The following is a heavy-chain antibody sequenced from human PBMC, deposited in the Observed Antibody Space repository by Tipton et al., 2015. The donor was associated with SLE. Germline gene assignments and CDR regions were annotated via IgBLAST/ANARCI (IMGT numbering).Heavy chain of an antibody. CDR1: GFTFSSHG. D-gene: IGHD1-1*01. Sequence: SLRLSCSASGFTFSSHGMNWVRQAPGKGLEWVSSISSSSSYIYYADSVKGRFTISRDNAKNSLYLQMNSLRAEDTAVYYCARAGDGTTFYYYGLDVWGQGTTVTVSS. J-gene: IGHJ6*02. CDR3: ARAGDGTTFYYYGLDV. CDR2: ISSSSSYI. V-gene: IGHV3-21*01.